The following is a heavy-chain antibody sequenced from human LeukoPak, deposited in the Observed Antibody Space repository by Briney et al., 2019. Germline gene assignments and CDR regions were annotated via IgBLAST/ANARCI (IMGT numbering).Heavy chain of an antibody. CDR1: GFTFTNYG. Sequence: GGSLRLSCAASGFTFTNYGMHWVRQAPGKGLEWVAFIRYEGSNKYYTDSVRGRFTISRDNSKNTLYLQMNSLRAEDTAMYYCTRDRWYYDSSGLDYWGQGTLVTVSS. CDR3: TRDRWYYDSSGLDY. CDR2: IRYEGSNK. D-gene: IGHD3-22*01. J-gene: IGHJ4*02. V-gene: IGHV3-30*02.